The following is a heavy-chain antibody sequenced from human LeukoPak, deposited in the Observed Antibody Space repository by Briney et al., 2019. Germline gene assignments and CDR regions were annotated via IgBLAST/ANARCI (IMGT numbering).Heavy chain of an antibody. Sequence: PSETLSLTCAVYGGSFSGYYWSWIRQPPGKGLEWIGEINHSGSTNYNPSLKSRVTISVDTSKNQFSLKLSSVTAADTAVYYCAREAYCSSTSCYGLDWFDPWGQGTLVTVSS. CDR3: AREAYCSSTSCYGLDWFDP. D-gene: IGHD2-2*01. CDR2: INHSGST. J-gene: IGHJ5*02. CDR1: GGSFSGYY. V-gene: IGHV4-34*01.